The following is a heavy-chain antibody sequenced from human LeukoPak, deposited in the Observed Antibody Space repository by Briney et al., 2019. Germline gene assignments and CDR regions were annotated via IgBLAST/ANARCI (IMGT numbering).Heavy chain of an antibody. CDR1: GGSISSSSYY. V-gene: IGHV4-39*01. CDR3: ARGDCSGGSCYLFDY. Sequence: SETLSLTCTVSGGSISSSSYYWGWIRQPPGKGLEWIGSIYYSGSTYYNPSLKSRVAISVDTSKNQFSLKLSSVTAADTAVYYCARGDCSGGSCYLFDYWGQGALVTVSS. D-gene: IGHD2-15*01. CDR2: IYYSGST. J-gene: IGHJ4*02.